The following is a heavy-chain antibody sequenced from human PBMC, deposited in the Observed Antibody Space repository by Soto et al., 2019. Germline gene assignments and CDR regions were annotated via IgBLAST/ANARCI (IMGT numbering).Heavy chain of an antibody. CDR1: GFTFSNAW. CDR3: TTEPMIVVVTDDAFDI. V-gene: IGHV3-15*01. D-gene: IGHD3-22*01. Sequence: PGGSLRLSCAASGFTFSNAWMSWVRQAPGKGLEWVGRIKSKTGGGTTDYAAPVKGRFTISRDDSKNTLYLQMNSLKTEDTAVYYCTTEPMIVVVTDDAFDIWGQGTMVTVSS. J-gene: IGHJ3*02. CDR2: IKSKTGGGTT.